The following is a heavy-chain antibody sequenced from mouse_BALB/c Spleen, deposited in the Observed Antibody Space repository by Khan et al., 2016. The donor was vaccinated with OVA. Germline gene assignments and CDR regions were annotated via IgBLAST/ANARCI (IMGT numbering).Heavy chain of an antibody. V-gene: IGHV1S136*01. CDR1: GYTFTDYV. D-gene: IGHD1-1*01. Sequence: VQLQQPGPELVQPGASVKMSCKTSGYTFTDYVMHWVKQKPGQGLEWIGYIYPYNDDTESTERFRGKATLTLDKSSTTAYMALNSLTSADSAVYYCGRSATDYYTVDSWGQGTSVTVSS. CDR2: IYPYNDDT. CDR3: GRSATDYYTVDS. J-gene: IGHJ4*01.